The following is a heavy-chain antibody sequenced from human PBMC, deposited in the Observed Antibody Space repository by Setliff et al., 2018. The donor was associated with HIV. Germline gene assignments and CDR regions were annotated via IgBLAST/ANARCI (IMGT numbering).Heavy chain of an antibody. CDR1: GYTFTSYG. V-gene: IGHV1-18*01. CDR3: ATDLKGNYLDYFDS. J-gene: IGHJ4*02. Sequence: ASVKVSCKASGYTFTSYGISWVRQAPGQGLEWMGWINPNSGGTNFAQKFQGRVAITADESTNTAYMELNTLRSEDTAVYYCATDLKGNYLDYFDSWGQGTLVTVSS. CDR2: INPNSGGT. D-gene: IGHD1-7*01.